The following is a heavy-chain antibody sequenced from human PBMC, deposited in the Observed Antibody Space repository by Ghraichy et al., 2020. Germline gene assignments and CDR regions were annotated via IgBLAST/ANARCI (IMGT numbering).Heavy chain of an antibody. CDR1: GFTFSSYA. V-gene: IGHV3-23*01. D-gene: IGHD6-19*01. CDR2: ISGSGGST. CDR3: AKDTRWLVRARGNYFDY. Sequence: GGSLRLSCAASGFTFSSYAMSWVRQAPGKGLEWVSAISGSGGSTYYADSVKGRFTISRDNSKNTLYLQMNSLRAEDTAVYYCAKDTRWLVRARGNYFDYWGQGTLVTVSS. J-gene: IGHJ4*02.